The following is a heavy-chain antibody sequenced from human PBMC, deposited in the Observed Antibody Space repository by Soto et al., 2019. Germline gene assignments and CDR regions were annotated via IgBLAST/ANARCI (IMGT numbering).Heavy chain of an antibody. J-gene: IGHJ5*02. CDR1: GFTFSSYE. CDR2: ISSSGSTI. CDR3: ARLGYCSSTSCYYGWFDP. D-gene: IGHD2-2*01. Sequence: HPGGSLRLSCAASGFTFSSYEMNWVRQAPGKGLEWVSYISSSGSTIYYADSVKGRFTISRDNAKNSLYLQMNSLRAEDTAVYYCARLGYCSSTSCYYGWFDPWGQGTLVTVSS. V-gene: IGHV3-48*03.